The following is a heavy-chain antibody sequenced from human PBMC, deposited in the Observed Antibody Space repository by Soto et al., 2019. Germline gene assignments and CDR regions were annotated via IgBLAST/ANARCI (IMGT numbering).Heavy chain of an antibody. D-gene: IGHD1-1*01. Sequence: QVQLQQWGAGLLKPSETLSLTCAVYGGFVSSGSYYWSWIRQPPGKGLEWIGEMSHSGGTHFNPSLKSRVPRSVDTSKNQFSPKMSSVTAADTALYYCARVERGTATTVVDAFDIWGPGTMVTVSS. CDR2: MSHSGGT. V-gene: IGHV4-34*01. CDR3: ARVERGTATTVVDAFDI. J-gene: IGHJ3*02. CDR1: GGFVSSGSYY.